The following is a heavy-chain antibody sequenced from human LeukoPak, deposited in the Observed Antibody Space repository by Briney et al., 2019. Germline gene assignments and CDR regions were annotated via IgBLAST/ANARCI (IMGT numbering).Heavy chain of an antibody. CDR1: GFTFSDYY. CDR2: ISSSGFTI. CDR3: ARSGGWSVPVDY. J-gene: IGHJ4*02. D-gene: IGHD6-19*01. Sequence: GGSLRLSCAASGFTFSDYYMTWIRQAPGKGLEWLSYISSSGFTIDYADSVKGRFTISRDNAKKSLDLKMNSLRAEDTAVYYCARSGGWSVPVDYWGQGTLVTVSS. V-gene: IGHV3-11*04.